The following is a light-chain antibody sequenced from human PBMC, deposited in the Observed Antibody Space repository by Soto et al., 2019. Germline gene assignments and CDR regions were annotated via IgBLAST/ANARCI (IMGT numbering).Light chain of an antibody. Sequence: EIVMTQSPATLSVSPGERATLSCRASQSVSSNLAWYQQKPXQAPRLLIYGASTRATGIPARFSGXGSGTEFTLTISSLQSEDFAVYYCQQYNNWPPYTFGQGTKLEIK. CDR2: GAS. V-gene: IGKV3-15*01. CDR3: QQYNNWPPYT. CDR1: QSVSSN. J-gene: IGKJ2*01.